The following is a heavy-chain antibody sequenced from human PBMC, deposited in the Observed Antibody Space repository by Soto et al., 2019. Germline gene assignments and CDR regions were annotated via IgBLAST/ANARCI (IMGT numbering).Heavy chain of an antibody. V-gene: IGHV3-20*01. CDR3: ARGLTIAIHDAFDI. CDR1: GFTFSSYA. D-gene: IGHD3-3*01. J-gene: IGHJ3*02. CDR2: INWNGGST. Sequence: PGGSLRLSCAASGFTFSSYAMSWVSQAPGKGLEWVSGINWNGGSTGYADSVKGRFTISRDNAKNSLYLQMNSLRAEDTALYLCARGLTIAIHDAFDIWGQGTMDTVSS.